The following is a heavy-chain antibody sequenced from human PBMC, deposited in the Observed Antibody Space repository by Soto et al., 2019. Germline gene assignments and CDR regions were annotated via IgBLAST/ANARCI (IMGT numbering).Heavy chain of an antibody. CDR2: ISVSNGYT. J-gene: IGHJ4*01. Sequence: ASVKVSCKASGYPFITYGINWVRQAPGQGLEWMGWISVSNGYTNYAQDLQGRVTMTADTSTNVAYMELRSLRSDDTAVYYCTRENAAAASPTLDYWGHGTLVTVSS. CDR1: GYPFITYG. V-gene: IGHV1-18*01. D-gene: IGHD6-13*01. CDR3: TRENAAAASPTLDY.